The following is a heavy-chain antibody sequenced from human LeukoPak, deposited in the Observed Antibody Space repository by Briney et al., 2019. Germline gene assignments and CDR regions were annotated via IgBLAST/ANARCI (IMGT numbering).Heavy chain of an antibody. CDR3: ARGGQGDGYSADEAFDF. D-gene: IGHD5-24*01. J-gene: IGHJ3*01. CDR1: GDSVSGNSTA. CDR2: TYYRSKWYN. V-gene: IGHV6-1*01. Sequence: SPTLSLTCAISGDSVSGNSTAYNWVRQSPSRGLEWLGRTYYRSKWYNDYAVSVKSRIIINPDTSKNQLSLQLKSVTPEDTAVYYCARGGQGDGYSADEAFDFWGQGTMVTVS.